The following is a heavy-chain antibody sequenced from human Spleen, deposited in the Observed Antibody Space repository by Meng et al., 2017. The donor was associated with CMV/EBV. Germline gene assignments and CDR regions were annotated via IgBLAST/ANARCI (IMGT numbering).Heavy chain of an antibody. CDR1: GFTFSSDW. Sequence: GESLKISCVASGFTFSSDWMSWVRQAPGKGLEWVANIKQDGSEKYYVDSVKGRFTISRDNAKNSLYLQMNSLRAEDTAVYYCAREMLLTMVVLDVWGQGTTVTVSS. J-gene: IGHJ6*02. D-gene: IGHD4/OR15-4a*01. V-gene: IGHV3-7*01. CDR3: AREMLLTMVVLDV. CDR2: IKQDGSEK.